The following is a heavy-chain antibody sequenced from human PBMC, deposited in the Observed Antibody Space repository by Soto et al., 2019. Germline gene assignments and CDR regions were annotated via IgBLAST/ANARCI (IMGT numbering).Heavy chain of an antibody. J-gene: IGHJ4*02. CDR3: AAETGADTFHY. Sequence: QVHLVQSGDEVGEPGASVKVSCKASGYNFNDYFMHWVRQAPGQGLEWMGWIKPRSGETKYEQKFHGRVTLTSEMSMSKAYMEVTLVTSDDTAVYFCAAETGADTFHYWGQGTLFIVST. V-gene: IGHV1-2*02. CDR2: IKPRSGET. D-gene: IGHD1-1*01. CDR1: GYNFNDYF.